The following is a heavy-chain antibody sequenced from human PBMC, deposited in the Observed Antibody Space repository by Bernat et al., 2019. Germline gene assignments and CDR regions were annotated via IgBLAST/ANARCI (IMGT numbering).Heavy chain of an antibody. Sequence: EVQLLESGGGLVQPGGSLRLSCAASGFTFSSYAMSWVRQAPGKGLEWVSAISGSGGSTYYADSVKGRFTISRDNSKNTLYLQMNSLRAADTAVYYGSRHIQRVRRSYYSYGMDVWGQGTTVSVSS. V-gene: IGHV3-23*01. CDR3: SRHIQRVRRSYYSYGMDV. J-gene: IGHJ6*02. CDR2: ISGSGGST. CDR1: GFTFSSYA. D-gene: IGHD6-6*01.